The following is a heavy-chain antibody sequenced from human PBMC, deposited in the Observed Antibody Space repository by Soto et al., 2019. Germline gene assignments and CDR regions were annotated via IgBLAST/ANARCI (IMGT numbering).Heavy chain of an antibody. Sequence: ASVKVSCKASGYTFTTTYITWVRQAPGQGLEWMGWISAYNGKTKYARNFEGRVTMTTDTSTSTAYMELRSLRSDDTAVFYCAREMVRGVGSDYWGQGTLVTVSS. V-gene: IGHV1-18*01. D-gene: IGHD3-10*01. J-gene: IGHJ4*02. CDR3: AREMVRGVGSDY. CDR2: ISAYNGKT. CDR1: GYTFTTTY.